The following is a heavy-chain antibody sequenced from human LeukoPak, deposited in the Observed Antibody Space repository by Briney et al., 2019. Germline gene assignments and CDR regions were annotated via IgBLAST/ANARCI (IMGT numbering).Heavy chain of an antibody. CDR1: GYSISSGYY. D-gene: IGHD3-10*01. J-gene: IGHJ5*02. V-gene: IGHV4-38-2*02. CDR2: IYHSGST. CDR3: AREKGYYYGSGSYRGNWFDP. Sequence: SETLSLTCTVSGYSISSGYYWGWIRQPPGKGLEWIGSIYHSGSTYYNPSLKSRVTISVDTSKNQFSLKLSSVTAADTAVYYCAREKGYYYGSGSYRGNWFDPWGQGTLVTVSS.